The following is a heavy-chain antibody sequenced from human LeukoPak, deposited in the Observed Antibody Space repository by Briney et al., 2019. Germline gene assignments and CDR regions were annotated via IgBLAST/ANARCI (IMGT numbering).Heavy chain of an antibody. D-gene: IGHD3-22*01. J-gene: IGHJ4*02. Sequence: ASVKVSYKASGYTFTGYYMHWVRQAPGQGLEWMGWINPNSGGTNYAQKFQGRVTMTRDTSISTAYMELSRLRSDDTAVYYCAADSYYDSSGLGDYWGQGTLVTVSS. CDR1: GYTFTGYY. V-gene: IGHV1-2*02. CDR3: AADSYYDSSGLGDY. CDR2: INPNSGGT.